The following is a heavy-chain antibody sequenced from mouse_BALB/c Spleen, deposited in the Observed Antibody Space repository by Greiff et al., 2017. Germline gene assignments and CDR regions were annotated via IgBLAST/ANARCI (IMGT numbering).Heavy chain of an antibody. Sequence: EVQLQESGAELVKPGASVKLSCTASGFNIKDTYMHWVKQRPEQGLEWIGRIDPANGNTKYDPKFQGKATITADTSSNTAYLQLSSLTSEDTAVYYCARRDGFAYWGQGTLVTVSA. J-gene: IGHJ3*01. CDR3: ARRDGFAY. CDR1: GFNIKDTY. D-gene: IGHD3-3*01. CDR2: IDPANGNT. V-gene: IGHV14-3*02.